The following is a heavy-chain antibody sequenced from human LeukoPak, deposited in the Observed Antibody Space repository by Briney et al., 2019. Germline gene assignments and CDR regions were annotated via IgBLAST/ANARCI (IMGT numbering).Heavy chain of an antibody. CDR1: ALTFTIYS. V-gene: IGHV3-23*01. CDR3: GKDWDKARYCTNGVCFVAIVGPPHY. CDR2: ISSSGGST. J-gene: IGHJ4*02. D-gene: IGHD2-8*01. Sequence: GGSLRLSCPSYALTFTIYSISWVRQPPGDGREWVSAISSSGGSTYYANSVKDRFTISRYNSTNTLYLQMNSMRAEDTAVYYWGKDWDKARYCTNGVCFVAIVGPPHYWGQGTLVTVSS.